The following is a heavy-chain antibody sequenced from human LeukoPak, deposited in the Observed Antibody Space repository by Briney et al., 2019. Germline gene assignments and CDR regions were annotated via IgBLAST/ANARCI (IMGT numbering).Heavy chain of an antibody. CDR1: GGSISSYY. D-gene: IGHD6-19*01. J-gene: IGHJ4*02. CDR2: IYTSGST. V-gene: IGHV4-4*07. CDR3: ARASNLDSSGWPLGPFFDY. Sequence: SETLSLTCSVSGGSISSYYWSWIRQPAGKGLEWIGRIYTSGSTNYNPSLKSRVTMSVDTSKNQFSLKLSSVTAADTAVYYCARASNLDSSGWPLGPFFDYWGQGTLVTVSS.